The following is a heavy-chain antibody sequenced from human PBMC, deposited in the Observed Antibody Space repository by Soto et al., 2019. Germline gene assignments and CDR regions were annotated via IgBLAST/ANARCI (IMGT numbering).Heavy chain of an antibody. V-gene: IGHV1-69*06. CDR3: ARCGALMRDYYYYGMDV. D-gene: IGHD3-16*01. CDR2: IIPIFGTA. J-gene: IGHJ6*02. CDR1: GCTVGSYA. Sequence: ASVKVSCKASGCTVGSYAISCVRQAPGQVLEWMGGIIPIFGTANYAQKFRGRVTITADKSTSTAYMELSSLRSEDTAVYYCARCGALMRDYYYYGMDVWGQGTTVTVSS.